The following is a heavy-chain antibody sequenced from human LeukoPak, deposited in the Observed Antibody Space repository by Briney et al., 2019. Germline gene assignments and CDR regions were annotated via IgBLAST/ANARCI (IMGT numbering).Heavy chain of an antibody. D-gene: IGHD5-24*01. CDR1: AFSLNAYN. CDR2: IKGDGSEK. CDR3: ARDRAWLQFDY. J-gene: IGHJ4*02. V-gene: IGHV3-7*01. Sequence: PGGSLRLSCAASAFSLNAYNMNWVRQAPGKGLEWVANIKGDGSEKYYVDSVKGRFSISRDNAKNSLYLQMNSLRAEDTAVYYCARDRAWLQFDYWGQGILVTVSS.